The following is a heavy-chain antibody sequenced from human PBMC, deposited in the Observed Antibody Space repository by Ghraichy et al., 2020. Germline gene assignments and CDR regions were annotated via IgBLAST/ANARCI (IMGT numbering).Heavy chain of an antibody. Sequence: GESLNISCAASGFTFSSYGMHWVRQAPVKGLEWVAVIWYDGSNKYYADSVKGRFTISRDNSKNTLYLQMNSLRAEDTAVYYCARFSADIVVVVAANKDYGMDVWGQGTTVTVSS. CDR2: IWYDGSNK. V-gene: IGHV3-33*01. CDR3: ARFSADIVVVVAANKDYGMDV. D-gene: IGHD2-15*01. J-gene: IGHJ6*02. CDR1: GFTFSSYG.